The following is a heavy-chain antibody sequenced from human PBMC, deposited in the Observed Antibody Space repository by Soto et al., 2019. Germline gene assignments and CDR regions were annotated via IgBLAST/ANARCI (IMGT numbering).Heavy chain of an antibody. CDR2: IYDSENT. D-gene: IGHD6-6*01. J-gene: IGHJ4*02. CDR3: ARHEKGSSFDH. CDR1: GVSIGRYY. Sequence: SETLSLTCSVSGVSIGRYYLSLIRQSPGKGLEWIGFIYDSENTKYNPSLKSRVTISGDTSKNQLSLTLSSVAAADTAIYYCARHEKGSSFDHWGQGALVTVSS. V-gene: IGHV4-59*08.